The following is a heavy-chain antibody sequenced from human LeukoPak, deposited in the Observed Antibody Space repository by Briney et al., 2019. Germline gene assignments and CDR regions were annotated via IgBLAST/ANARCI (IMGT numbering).Heavy chain of an antibody. V-gene: IGHV4-59*01. CDR2: IYYSGST. CDR3: ARSHGSGSYYNLNDY. CDR1: GGSISNCY. J-gene: IGHJ4*02. Sequence: MPSETLSLTCSVSGGSISNCYWSWIRQPPGKGLEWIGYIYYSGSTNYNPSLRSRVTISVDTSKNQFSLKLSSVTAADTAVYYCARSHGSGSYYNLNDYWGQGALVTVSS. D-gene: IGHD3-10*01.